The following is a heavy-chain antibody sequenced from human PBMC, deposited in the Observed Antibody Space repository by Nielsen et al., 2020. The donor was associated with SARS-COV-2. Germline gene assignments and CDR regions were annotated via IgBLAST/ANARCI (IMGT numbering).Heavy chain of an antibody. CDR1: GGSFSGYY. J-gene: IGHJ4*02. CDR3: ARDAIVVPAARPFDY. Sequence: SETLSLTCAVYGGSFSGYYWNWIRQPPGKGLEWIGSIYYSGSTYYNPSLKSRVTISVDTSKNQFSLKLSSVTAADTAVYYCARDAIVVPAARPFDYWGQGTLVTVSS. CDR2: IYYSGST. D-gene: IGHD2-2*01. V-gene: IGHV4-34*01.